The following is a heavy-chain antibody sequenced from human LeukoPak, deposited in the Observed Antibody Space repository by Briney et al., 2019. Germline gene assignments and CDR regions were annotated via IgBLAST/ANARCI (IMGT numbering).Heavy chain of an antibody. CDR1: GGTFCSYA. V-gene: IGHV1-69*01. D-gene: IGHD3-9*01. J-gene: IGHJ4*02. CDR3: ARARDFDWLSVFDY. Sequence: GASVNASCKASGGTFCSYAISAVRQSPGQGLEGMGGIIPIFGTANYAQKFQGRVTITAAESTSTAYMGLSRRSAGATAVHYFARARDFDWLSVFDYWSQARLVTASS. CDR2: IIPIFGTA.